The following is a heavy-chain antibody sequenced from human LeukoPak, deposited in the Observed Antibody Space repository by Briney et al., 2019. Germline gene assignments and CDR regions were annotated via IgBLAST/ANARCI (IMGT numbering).Heavy chain of an antibody. D-gene: IGHD6-6*01. CDR3: ARSKSADYSSSVLYYFDY. V-gene: IGHV4-34*01. Sequence: PSETLSLTCAVYGGSFSGYYWSWIRQPPGKGLEWIGEINHSGSTNYNPSLKSRVTISVDTSKNQFSLKLSSVTAADTAVYYCARSKSADYSSSVLYYFDYWDQGTLVTVSS. J-gene: IGHJ4*02. CDR1: GGSFSGYY. CDR2: INHSGST.